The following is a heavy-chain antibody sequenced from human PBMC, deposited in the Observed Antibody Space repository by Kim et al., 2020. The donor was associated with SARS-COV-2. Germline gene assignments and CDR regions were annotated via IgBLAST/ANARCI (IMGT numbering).Heavy chain of an antibody. CDR3: ARRRDYHAGIYYPFDF. D-gene: IGHD1-26*01. Sequence: VKGRFTISRDRSKNTMYVQMDSLRPDDTALYYCARRRDYHAGIYYPFDFWGQGTLVTVSS. V-gene: IGHV3-30*01. J-gene: IGHJ4*02.